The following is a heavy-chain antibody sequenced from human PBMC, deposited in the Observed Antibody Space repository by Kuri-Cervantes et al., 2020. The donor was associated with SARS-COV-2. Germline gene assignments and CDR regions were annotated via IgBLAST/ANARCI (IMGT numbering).Heavy chain of an antibody. V-gene: IGHV5-51*01. D-gene: IGHD2-2*01. CDR3: ARRVVVVPAAIAGWFDP. J-gene: IGHJ5*02. CDR2: IYPGDSDT. Sequence: GESLKISCKGSGYSFTSYWIGWVRQMPGKGLEWMGIIYPGDSDTRYSPSFQGQVTISADKSISTAYLQWSSLKASDTAMYYCARRVVVVPAAIAGWFDPWGQGTLVTVSS. CDR1: GYSFTSYW.